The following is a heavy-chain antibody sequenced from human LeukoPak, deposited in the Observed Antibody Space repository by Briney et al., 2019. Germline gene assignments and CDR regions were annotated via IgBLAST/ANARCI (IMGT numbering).Heavy chain of an antibody. CDR1: GGTFSSYA. V-gene: IGHV7-4-1*02. Sequence: ASVKVSCKASGGTFSSYAISWVRQAPGQGLEWMGWINTNTGNPTYAQGFTGRFVFSLDTSVSTAYLQISSLKAEDTAVYYCATWRSYCGGDCYDVENYWGQGTLVTVSS. CDR2: INTNTGNP. D-gene: IGHD2-21*02. J-gene: IGHJ4*02. CDR3: ATWRSYCGGDCYDVENY.